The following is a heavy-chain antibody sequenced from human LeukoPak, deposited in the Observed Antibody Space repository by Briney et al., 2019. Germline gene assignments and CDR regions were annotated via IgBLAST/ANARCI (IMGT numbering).Heavy chain of an antibody. J-gene: IGHJ4*02. V-gene: IGHV3-21*01. Sequence: RGSLRLSCAASGFTFSSYSMNLVRQAPGKGLEWVSSISSSSSYIYYADSVKGRFTISRDNAKNSLYLQMNSLRAEDTAVYYCARDGYSSSWYHGWGQGTLVTVSS. CDR2: ISSSSSYI. CDR3: ARDGYSSSWYHG. D-gene: IGHD6-13*01. CDR1: GFTFSSYS.